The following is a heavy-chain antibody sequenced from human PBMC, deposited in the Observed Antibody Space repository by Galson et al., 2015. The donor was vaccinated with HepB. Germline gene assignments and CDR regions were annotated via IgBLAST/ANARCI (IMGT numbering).Heavy chain of an antibody. D-gene: IGHD3-10*01. Sequence: LSLTCAVSGDSISNDRWWSWVRQPPGEGLEWIGEAYHSGGTNYRPSLKSRVTISVDKSKNQFSLKLTSVTAADTVVYYCARAKEGRGYFDYWGQGTLVTVSS. J-gene: IGHJ4*02. CDR1: GDSISNDRW. CDR3: ARAKEGRGYFDY. V-gene: IGHV4-4*02. CDR2: AYHSGGT.